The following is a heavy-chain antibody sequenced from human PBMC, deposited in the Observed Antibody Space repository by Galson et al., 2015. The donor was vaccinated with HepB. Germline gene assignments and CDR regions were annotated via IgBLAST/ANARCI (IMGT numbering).Heavy chain of an antibody. CDR3: ARADRLVDYYYYGMDV. Sequence: SVKVSCKASGFSLSTYDINWVRQATGQGLEWLGWMDPNSGNTGYAQKFQGRITMTRNTSISTAYMELRSLRSEDTAVYYCARADRLVDYYYYGMDVWGQGTTVIVSS. V-gene: IGHV1-8*01. J-gene: IGHJ6*02. D-gene: IGHD3-16*02. CDR2: MDPNSGNT. CDR1: GFSLSTYD.